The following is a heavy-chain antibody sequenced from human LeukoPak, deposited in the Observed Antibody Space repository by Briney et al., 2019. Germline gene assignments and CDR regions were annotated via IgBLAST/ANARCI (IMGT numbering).Heavy chain of an antibody. CDR1: GYSFISYG. CDR2: ISPHSGNT. J-gene: IGHJ4*02. D-gene: IGHD3-10*01. V-gene: IGHV1-18*04. CDR3: ARTYYGSGTYYTF. Sequence: ASVEVSCKASGYSFISYGVSWVRQGPGQGLEWMGWISPHSGNTNSAQKFQGRVTMTTDTSTSTAYMELRSLRSDDTAVYYCARTYYGSGTYYTFWGQGTPVTVSS.